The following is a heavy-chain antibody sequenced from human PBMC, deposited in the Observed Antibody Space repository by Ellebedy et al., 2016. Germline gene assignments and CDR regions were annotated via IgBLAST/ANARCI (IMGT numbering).Heavy chain of an antibody. CDR2: VSASGSGT. J-gene: IGHJ4*02. V-gene: IGHV3-23*01. CDR1: GFTFSRFA. CDR3: ARTSVLMVYGELDY. D-gene: IGHD2-8*01. Sequence: GGSLRLSCSTSGFTFSRFAMSWVRQAPGRGLEWVSGVSASGSGTYYADSVKDRFTISRDNSKSTLYLEMNSLRAEDTAVYFCARTSVLMVYGELDYWGQGSLVTVSS.